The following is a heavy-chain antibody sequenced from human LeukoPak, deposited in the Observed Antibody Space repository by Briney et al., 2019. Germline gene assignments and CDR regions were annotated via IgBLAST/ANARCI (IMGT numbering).Heavy chain of an antibody. CDR1: GFTFTTYA. Sequence: GGSLRLSCAASGFTFTTYAMSWVRQAPGKGLEWVSAISDSGVDTYYADSVRGRFTISRDNSKNTLYLQMNSLRAEDTAVYYCAKRVEYSISSGGYFDVWGQGALVTVSS. V-gene: IGHV3-23*01. J-gene: IGHJ4*02. D-gene: IGHD6-6*01. CDR2: ISDSGVDT. CDR3: AKRVEYSISSGGYFDV.